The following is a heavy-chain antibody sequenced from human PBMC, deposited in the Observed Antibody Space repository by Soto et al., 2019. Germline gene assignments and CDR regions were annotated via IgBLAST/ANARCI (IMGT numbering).Heavy chain of an antibody. J-gene: IGHJ4*02. CDR3: ARDRVYYYDNSGYYNFDY. CDR2: VSYDGSKQ. Sequence: QVQLVESGGGVVQPGRSLRVSCAASGFTFSYYAMHWVRQAPGKGLEWVAVVSYDGSKQFYADSVEGRFTISRDSSKSTLYLHMDNLRDEDTAVYYCARDRVYYYDNSGYYNFDYWGQGTLVTVSS. V-gene: IGHV3-30-3*01. D-gene: IGHD3-22*01. CDR1: GFTFSYYA.